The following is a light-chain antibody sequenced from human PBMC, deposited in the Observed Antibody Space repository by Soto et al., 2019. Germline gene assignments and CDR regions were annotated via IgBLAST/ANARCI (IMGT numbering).Light chain of an antibody. J-gene: IGLJ2*01. CDR3: SSYTIASTPLV. V-gene: IGLV2-14*01. CDR2: DVS. Sequence: QSALTQPASVSGSPGQSITISCTGTGSDVGGYNYVSWYQQHPGKAPKVMIYDVSNRPSGVSNRFSGSKSGNTASLTISGLQAEYEADYYCSSYTIASTPLVFCGGTKLTVL. CDR1: GSDVGGYNY.